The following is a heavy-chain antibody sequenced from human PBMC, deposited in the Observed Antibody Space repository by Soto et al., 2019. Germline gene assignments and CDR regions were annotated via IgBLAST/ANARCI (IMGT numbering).Heavy chain of an antibody. CDR1: GFTFSSYA. CDR3: AKDGYNWNGVSDY. J-gene: IGHJ4*02. V-gene: IGHV3-23*01. D-gene: IGHD1-1*01. Sequence: LRLSCAASGFTFSSYAMSWVRQAPGKGLEWVSAISGSGGSTYYADSVKGRFTISRDNSKNTLYLQMNSLRAEDTAVYYCAKDGYNWNGVSDYWGQGTLVTVSS. CDR2: ISGSGGST.